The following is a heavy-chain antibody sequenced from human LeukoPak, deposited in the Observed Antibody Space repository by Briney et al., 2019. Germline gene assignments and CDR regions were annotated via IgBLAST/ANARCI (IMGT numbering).Heavy chain of an antibody. J-gene: IGHJ4*02. CDR1: GFTFSTYW. V-gene: IGHV3-74*03. D-gene: IGHD6-19*01. Sequence: PGGSLRLSCAASGFTFSTYWMHWVRQGPGKGLLWVSRITTDGSSTKYADSVKGRFTISRDNAKNTLYLQMNSLRAEDTAVYYCARPISSGYIDYWGQGTLVIVSS. CDR2: ITTDGSST. CDR3: ARPISSGYIDY.